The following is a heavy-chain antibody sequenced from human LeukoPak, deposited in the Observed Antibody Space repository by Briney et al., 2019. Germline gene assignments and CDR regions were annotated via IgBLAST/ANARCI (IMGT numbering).Heavy chain of an antibody. CDR3: ARSPTNGYYYDY. J-gene: IGHJ4*02. CDR1: GGTFISYA. D-gene: IGHD3-22*01. V-gene: IGHV1-69*13. CDR2: IIPIFGTA. Sequence: SVKVACKASGGTFISYAISWVRPAPGQGLEWMGGIIPIFGTANYAQKFQGRVTITADESTSTAYMELSSLIYEDTAVYYCARSPTNGYYYDYWGQGTLVTVSS.